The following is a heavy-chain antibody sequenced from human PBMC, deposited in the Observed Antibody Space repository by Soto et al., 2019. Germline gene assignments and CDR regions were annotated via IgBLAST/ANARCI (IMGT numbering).Heavy chain of an antibody. CDR2: IYYSGST. D-gene: IGHD4-17*01. CDR3: ARAYGDPRPFDY. CDR1: GGSISSDY. V-gene: IGHV4-59*01. J-gene: IGHJ4*02. Sequence: SETLSLSCTVSGGSISSDYWSWIRQPPGKGLEWIGYIYYSGSTNYNPSLKSRVTISVDTSKNQFSLKLSSVTAADTAVYYCARAYGDPRPFDYWGQGTLVTVSS.